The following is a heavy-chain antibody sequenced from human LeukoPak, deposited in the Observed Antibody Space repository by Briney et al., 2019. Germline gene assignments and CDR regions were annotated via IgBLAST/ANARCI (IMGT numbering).Heavy chain of an antibody. J-gene: IGHJ4*02. D-gene: IGHD5-12*01. Sequence: SETLSLTCTVSGGSISSGGYYWRWIRQHPGKGLEWIGYIHYSGSTYYNPSLKSRVTISVDTSKNQFSLKLSSVTAADTAVYYCASSGRNDYWGQGTLVTVSS. CDR2: IHYSGST. V-gene: IGHV4-31*03. CDR1: GGSISSGGYY. CDR3: ASSGRNDY.